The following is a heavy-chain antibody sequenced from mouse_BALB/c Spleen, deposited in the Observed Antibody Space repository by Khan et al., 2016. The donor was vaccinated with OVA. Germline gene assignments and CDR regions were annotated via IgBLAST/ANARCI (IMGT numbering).Heavy chain of an antibody. CDR1: GFTFSNYA. Sequence: EVMLVESGGGLVKPGGSLKLSCAASGFTFSNYAMSWVRQSPEKSLEWVASISSGHSTYYPDSVKGRFTLSRDNARNILYLQMSSLRSEDTAMYYCARDYWFAYWGQGTLVTVSA. J-gene: IGHJ3*01. CDR2: ISSGHST. CDR3: ARDYWFAY. V-gene: IGHV5-6-5*01.